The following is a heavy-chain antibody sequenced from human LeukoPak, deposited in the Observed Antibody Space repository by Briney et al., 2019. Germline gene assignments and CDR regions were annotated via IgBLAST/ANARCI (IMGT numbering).Heavy chain of an antibody. J-gene: IGHJ4*02. CDR2: ISAQHGQT. Sequence: ASVKVSCKTSGYSENFYGITWVRQVAGQGLEWMGWISAQHGQTEHAPHSQERVTKTPEPYTNTAYMELKSLRSDDTAVYYCARDFAVAGPSGNDYWGQGTLVTVSS. D-gene: IGHD6-19*01. V-gene: IGHV1-18*01. CDR1: GYSENFYG. CDR3: ARDFAVAGPSGNDY.